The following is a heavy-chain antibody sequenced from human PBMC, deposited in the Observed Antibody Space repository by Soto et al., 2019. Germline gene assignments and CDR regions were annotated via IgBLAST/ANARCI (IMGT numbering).Heavy chain of an antibody. V-gene: IGHV3-21*01. CDR3: ATVPAVTYYYYYMDV. J-gene: IGHJ6*03. CDR2: ISSSSSYI. D-gene: IGHD2-2*01. Sequence: EVQLVESGGGLVKPGGSLRLSCAASGFTFSSYSMNWVRQAPGKGLEWVSSISSSSSYIYYADSVKGRFTISRDNAKNSLYRQMNSLRAEDTAVYYCATVPAVTYYYYYMDVWGKGTTVTVSS. CDR1: GFTFSSYS.